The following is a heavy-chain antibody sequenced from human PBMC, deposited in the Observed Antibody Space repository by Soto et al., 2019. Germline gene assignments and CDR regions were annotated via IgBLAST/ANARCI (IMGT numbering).Heavy chain of an antibody. V-gene: IGHV3-23*01. J-gene: IGHJ5*02. CDR1: GFTFSSYA. CDR2: ISGSGGST. D-gene: IGHD2-2*01. Sequence: GGSLRLSCAASGFTFSSYAMSWVRQAPGKGLEWVSAISGSGGSTYYADSVKGRFTISRDNSKNTLYLQMNSLRAEDTAVYYCAKDLGGYCSSTSCPNNWFDPWGQGTLVTVSS. CDR3: AKDLGGYCSSTSCPNNWFDP.